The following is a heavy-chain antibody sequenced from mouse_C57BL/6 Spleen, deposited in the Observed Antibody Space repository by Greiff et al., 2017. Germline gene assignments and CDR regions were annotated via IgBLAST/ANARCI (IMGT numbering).Heavy chain of an antibody. CDR3: ARTTAVGKAMDY. V-gene: IGHV1-64*01. J-gene: IGHJ4*01. D-gene: IGHD1-1*01. Sequence: QVQLQQPGAELVKPGASVKLSCKASGYTFTSYWMHWVKQRPGQGLEWIGMIHPNSGSTNYNEKFKSKATLTVDKSSSTDYMQLSSLTSEDSAVYYCARTTAVGKAMDYWGQGTSVTVSS. CDR1: GYTFTSYW. CDR2: IHPNSGST.